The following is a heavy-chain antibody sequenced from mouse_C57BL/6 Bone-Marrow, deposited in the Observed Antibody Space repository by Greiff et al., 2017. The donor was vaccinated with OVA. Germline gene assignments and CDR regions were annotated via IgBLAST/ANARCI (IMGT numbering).Heavy chain of an antibody. Sequence: QVQLQQPGAELVRPGSSVKLSCKASGYTFTSYWMHWVKQRPIQGLEWIGNIDPSNSETHYNQKFKDKATLTVDKSSSTAYMQLSSLTSEDSAVDYCAISPYGNFDYWGQGTTLTVSS. J-gene: IGHJ2*01. D-gene: IGHD2-1*01. CDR1: GYTFTSYW. V-gene: IGHV1-52*01. CDR3: AISPYGNFDY. CDR2: IDPSNSET.